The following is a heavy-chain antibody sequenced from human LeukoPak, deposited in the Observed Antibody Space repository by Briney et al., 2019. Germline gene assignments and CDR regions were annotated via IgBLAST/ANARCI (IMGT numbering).Heavy chain of an antibody. V-gene: IGHV4-59*12. CDR3: ARGGDVRRYCSGVSCYPGDYYYRDV. CDR2: IYYSGTT. Sequence: KPSETLSLTCSVCGGSISGYYWGWIRQPPGKGLEWIGYIYYSGTTNYNPSLQSRVTISVDTSKNQFSLKLSSVTAADTSVSSFARGGDVRRYCSGVSCYPGDYYYRDVGGKGTTVTVSS. J-gene: IGHJ6*03. CDR1: GGSISGYY. D-gene: IGHD2-15*01.